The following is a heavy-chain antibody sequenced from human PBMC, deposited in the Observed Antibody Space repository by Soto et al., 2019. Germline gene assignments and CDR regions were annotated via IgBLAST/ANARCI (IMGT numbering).Heavy chain of an antibody. D-gene: IGHD3-22*01. CDR1: RDTFSNYA. CDR2: IIPIFGTT. V-gene: IGHV1-69*01. Sequence: QVQLVQSGAEVKKPGSSVKVSCKASRDTFSNYAISWVRQAPGQGVEWMGGIIPIFGTTNYAQKFQGRITITADESTSTAYMELSSLRSEDTAVYYCAREGSNLLPQSESTSHHWGQGTLVTVSS. J-gene: IGHJ5*02. CDR3: AREGSNLLPQSESTSHH.